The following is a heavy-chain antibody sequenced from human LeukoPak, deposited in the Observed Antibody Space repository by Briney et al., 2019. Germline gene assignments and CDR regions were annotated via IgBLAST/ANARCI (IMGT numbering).Heavy chain of an antibody. CDR1: GFTFSDSA. CDR3: AKECDYGNTSHMPCY. J-gene: IGHJ4*02. Sequence: GGSLRLSCAASGFTFSDSAMTWVRQAPGKGLEWVSSISDGGWTAYTDSVKGRFFISRETATNTLYLQMNSLRVEDTAVYYCAKECDYGNTSHMPCYWGQGTLVTVSS. D-gene: IGHD4-17*01. CDR2: ISDGGWT. V-gene: IGHV3-23*01.